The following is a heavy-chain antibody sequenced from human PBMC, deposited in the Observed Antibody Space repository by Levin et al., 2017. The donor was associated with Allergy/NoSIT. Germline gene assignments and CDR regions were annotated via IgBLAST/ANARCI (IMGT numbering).Heavy chain of an antibody. Sequence: PGGSLRLSCAASGFTFSSYGMHWVRQAPGKGLEWVAVISYDGSNKYYADSVKGRFTISRDNSKNTLYLQMNSLRAEDTAVYYCAKDQGGNSGFDYWGQGTLVTVSS. D-gene: IGHD4-23*01. CDR1: GFTFSSYG. V-gene: IGHV3-30*18. J-gene: IGHJ4*02. CDR3: AKDQGGNSGFDY. CDR2: ISYDGSNK.